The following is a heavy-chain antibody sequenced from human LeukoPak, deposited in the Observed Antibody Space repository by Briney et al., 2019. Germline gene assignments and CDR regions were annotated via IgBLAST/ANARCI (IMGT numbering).Heavy chain of an antibody. Sequence: PSETLSLTCTVSGGSISSSSYYWGWIRQPPGKGLEWIGSIYYSGSTYYNPSLKFRVTISVDTSKNQFYLKLSSVTAADTAVYYCARGNPIAVAGTLLGNWFDPWGQGTLVTVSS. CDR3: ARGNPIAVAGTLLGNWFDP. D-gene: IGHD6-19*01. CDR1: GGSISSSSYY. V-gene: IGHV4-39*07. J-gene: IGHJ5*02. CDR2: IYYSGST.